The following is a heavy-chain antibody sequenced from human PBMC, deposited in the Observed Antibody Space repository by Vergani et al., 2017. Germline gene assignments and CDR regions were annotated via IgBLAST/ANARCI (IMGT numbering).Heavy chain of an antibody. J-gene: IGHJ4*02. D-gene: IGHD2-15*01. CDR3: AKSKVVVVAAMDY. V-gene: IGHV3-23*01. Sequence: EVQLLESGGGLVQPWGSLRLSCAASGFTFSSYAMSWVRQAPGKGLEWVSAISGSGGSTYYADSVKGRFTISRDNSKNTLYLQMNSLRAEDTAVYYCAKSKVVVVAAMDYWGQGTLVTVSS. CDR1: GFTFSSYA. CDR2: ISGSGGST.